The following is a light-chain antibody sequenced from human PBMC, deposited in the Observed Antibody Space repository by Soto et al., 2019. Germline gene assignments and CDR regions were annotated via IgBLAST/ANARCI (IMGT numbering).Light chain of an antibody. V-gene: IGKV1-5*01. CDR1: HSISSL. CDR2: DIY. CDR3: QEYNTFSFT. J-gene: IGKJ2*01. Sequence: DIQMTQSPSTLSASVGDRVTITCRASHSISSLLAWYRQKPGKAPKVIIYDIYNLESGVPSRFSGSGSGTAFTLTISCLQPEDFATYYCQEYNTFSFTFGQGTRLEI.